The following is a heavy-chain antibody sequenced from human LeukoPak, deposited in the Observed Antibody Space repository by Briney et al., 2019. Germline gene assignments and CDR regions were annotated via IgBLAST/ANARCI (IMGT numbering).Heavy chain of an antibody. Sequence: GRSLRLSCAASGFTFSSYGMHWVRQAPGKGLERVAVIWYDGSNKYYADSVKGRFTISRDNSKNTLYLQMNSLRAEDTAVYYCARDRYYYDSSGYSDYWGQGTLVTVSS. CDR2: IWYDGSNK. CDR1: GFTFSSYG. CDR3: ARDRYYYDSSGYSDY. J-gene: IGHJ4*02. V-gene: IGHV3-33*01. D-gene: IGHD3-22*01.